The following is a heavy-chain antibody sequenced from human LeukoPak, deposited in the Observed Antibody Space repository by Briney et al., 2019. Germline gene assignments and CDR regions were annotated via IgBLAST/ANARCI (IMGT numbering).Heavy chain of an antibody. J-gene: IGHJ4*02. CDR3: ARGGQQFDY. V-gene: IGHV4-38-2*01. CDR1: GYSISSGYY. D-gene: IGHD1/OR15-1a*01. Sequence: PSETLSLTCAVSGYSISSGYYWGWIRQPPGKGLEWIGSIYHSGSTYYNPSLKSRVTISVDTSKNQFSLKLSSVTAADTAVYYCARGGQQFDYWGQGTLVTVSP. CDR2: IYHSGST.